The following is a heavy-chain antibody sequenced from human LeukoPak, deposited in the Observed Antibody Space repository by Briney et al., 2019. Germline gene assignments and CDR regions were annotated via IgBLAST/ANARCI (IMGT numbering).Heavy chain of an antibody. D-gene: IGHD3-3*01. CDR1: GFTFDDYA. J-gene: IGHJ6*03. Sequence: GRSLRLSCAASGFTFDDYAMHWVRQAPGKGLEWVSGISWNSGSIGYADSVKGRFTISRDNAKNSLYLQMNSLRAEDTAVYYCARPYYDFWSGSLYYYYYYMDVWGKGTTVTVSS. CDR3: ARPYYDFWSGSLYYYYYYMDV. CDR2: ISWNSGSI. V-gene: IGHV3-9*01.